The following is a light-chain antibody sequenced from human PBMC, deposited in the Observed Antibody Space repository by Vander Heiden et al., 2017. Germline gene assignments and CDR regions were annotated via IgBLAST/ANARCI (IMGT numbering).Light chain of an antibody. V-gene: IGLV2-14*03. CDR3: SSYPSSSTRYV. CDR2: DVS. J-gene: IGLJ1*01. Sequence: QSALTQPASVSGSPGQSITIPCTGTSSDVGGYNYVSWYQQHPGKAPKLIIYDVSNRPSGVSNRFSGSKSGNTASLTISGLQAEDEADYYCSSYPSSSTRYVFGTGTKVTVL. CDR1: SSDVGGYNY.